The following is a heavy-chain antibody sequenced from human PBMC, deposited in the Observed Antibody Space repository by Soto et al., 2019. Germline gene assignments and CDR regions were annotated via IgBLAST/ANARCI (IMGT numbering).Heavy chain of an antibody. V-gene: IGHV1-69*02. CDR3: ARVYRVMQTVY. CDR2: IIPILGIA. Sequence: QVQLVQSGAEVKKPGPSVKVSCKASGGTFSSYTISWVRQAPGQGLEWMGRIIPILGIANYAQKFEGRVTITADKSACIAQSVPTRLRSQYTAVYLCARVYRVMQTVYWGQGALVTVAS. J-gene: IGHJ4*02. D-gene: IGHD3-16*01. CDR1: GGTFSSYT.